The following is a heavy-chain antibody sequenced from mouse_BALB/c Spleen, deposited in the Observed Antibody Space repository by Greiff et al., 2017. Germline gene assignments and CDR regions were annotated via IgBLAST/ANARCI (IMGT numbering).Heavy chain of an antibody. J-gene: IGHJ3*01. D-gene: IGHD1-1*01. V-gene: IGHV5-17*02. CDR3: ARPYYGSSPWFAY. CDR2: ISSGSSTI. CDR1: GFTFSSFG. Sequence: EVNVVESGGGLVQPGGSRKLSCAASGFTFSSFGMHWVRQAPEKGLEWVAYISSGSSTIYYADTVKGRFTISRDNPKNTLFLQMTSLRSEDTAMYYCARPYYGSSPWFAYWGQGTLVTVSA.